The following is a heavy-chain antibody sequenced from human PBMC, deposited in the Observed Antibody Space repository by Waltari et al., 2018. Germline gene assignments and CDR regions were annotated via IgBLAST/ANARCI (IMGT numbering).Heavy chain of an antibody. D-gene: IGHD6-13*01. Sequence: QVQLVESGGGVVQPGGSLSLSCAASGFTFRSYVMPWVRQAPGKGLEWVAFIRYDGSNKYYADSVKGRFTISRDNSKNTLYLQMNSLRAEDTAVYYCANERPFVSSSWLGWFDPWGQGTLVTVSS. V-gene: IGHV3-30*02. CDR3: ANERPFVSSSWLGWFDP. J-gene: IGHJ5*02. CDR2: IRYDGSNK. CDR1: GFTFRSYV.